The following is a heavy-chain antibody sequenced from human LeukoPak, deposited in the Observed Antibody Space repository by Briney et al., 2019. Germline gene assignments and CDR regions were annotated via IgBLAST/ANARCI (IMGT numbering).Heavy chain of an antibody. CDR2: IWPDGSNK. CDR3: ARNRPAYYFDY. CDR1: GLPFSTYG. J-gene: IGHJ4*02. V-gene: IGHV3-33*01. Sequence: PGRSLRLSCAASGLPFSTYGMHWVRQAPGKGLEWVAVIWPDGSNKYHADSVKGRFTISRDNSKNTLYLQMNSLRAEDTAVYYCARNRPAYYFDYWGQGTLVTVSS.